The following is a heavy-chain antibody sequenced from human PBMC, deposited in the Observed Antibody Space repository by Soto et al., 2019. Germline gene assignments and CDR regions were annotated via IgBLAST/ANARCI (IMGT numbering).Heavy chain of an antibody. J-gene: IGHJ6*02. D-gene: IGHD2-2*01. V-gene: IGHV1-69*01. CDR3: ARDIVVVPAAINYYYYGMDV. Sequence: QVQLVQSGAEVKKPGSSVKVSCKASGGTFSSYAISWVRQAPGQGLEWMGGIIPIFGTANYAQKSQGRVTITADESTSTAYMELSSLRSEDTAVYYCARDIVVVPAAINYYYYGMDVWGQGTTVTVSS. CDR1: GGTFSSYA. CDR2: IIPIFGTA.